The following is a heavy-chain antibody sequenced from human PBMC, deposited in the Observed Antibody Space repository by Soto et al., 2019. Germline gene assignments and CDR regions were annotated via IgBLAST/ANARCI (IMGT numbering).Heavy chain of an antibody. J-gene: IGHJ5*02. CDR3: ARDLEAIGGDYFTFDP. D-gene: IGHD4-17*01. V-gene: IGHV1-18*01. CDR2: ISAYNGNT. CDR1: GYTFTSYG. Sequence: ASVKVSCKASGYTFTSYGISWVRQAPGQGLEWMGWISAYNGNTNYAQKLQGRDTKTTDTSTSTAYMELRSLRSDDTAVYYCARDLEAIGGDYFTFDPWGQGTLVTVSS.